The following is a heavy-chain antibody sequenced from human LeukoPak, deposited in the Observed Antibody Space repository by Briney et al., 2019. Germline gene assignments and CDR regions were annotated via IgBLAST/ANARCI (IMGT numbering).Heavy chain of an antibody. CDR1: GGSISSYY. Sequence: PSETLSLTCTVSGGSISSYYWSWIRQPAGKGLEWIGRIYTSGSNTYNPSLKSRVTSSVATSKNQYSLKLSSATAADTAVYYCARDSDYDFWSGSRYDYYMDVWGKGTTVTVSS. D-gene: IGHD3-3*01. CDR2: IYTSGSN. J-gene: IGHJ6*03. V-gene: IGHV4-4*07. CDR3: ARDSDYDFWSGSRYDYYMDV.